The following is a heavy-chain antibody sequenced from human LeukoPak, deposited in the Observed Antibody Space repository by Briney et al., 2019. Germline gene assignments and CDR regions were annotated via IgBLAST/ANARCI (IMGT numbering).Heavy chain of an antibody. J-gene: IGHJ6*02. CDR3: ARDVGGYTYYYYYGMDV. D-gene: IGHD3-22*01. CDR1: GYTFTSHG. Sequence: ASVKVSCKASGYTFTSHGISWVRQAPGQGLEWMGWISAYNGNTNYAQKLQGRVTMTTDTSTSTAYMELRSLRSDDTAVYYCARDVGGYTYYYYYGMDVWGQGTTVTVSS. CDR2: ISAYNGNT. V-gene: IGHV1-18*01.